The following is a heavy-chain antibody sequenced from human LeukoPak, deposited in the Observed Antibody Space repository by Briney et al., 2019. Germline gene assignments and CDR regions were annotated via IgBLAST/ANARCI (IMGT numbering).Heavy chain of an antibody. J-gene: IGHJ4*02. V-gene: IGHV3-53*01. CDR1: GFTFSNAW. CDR3: ARGPIGRGTAAGYFDY. Sequence: GGSLRLSCAASGFTFSNAWMNWVRQAPGKGLEWVSVIYSGGSTYYADSVKGRFTISRDNSKNTLYLQMNSLRAEDTAVYYCARGPIGRGTAAGYFDYWGQGTLVTVSS. D-gene: IGHD6-13*01. CDR2: IYSGGST.